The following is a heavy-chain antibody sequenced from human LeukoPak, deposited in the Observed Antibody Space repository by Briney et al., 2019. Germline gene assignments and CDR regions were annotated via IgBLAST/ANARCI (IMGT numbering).Heavy chain of an antibody. Sequence: GGSLRLSRAASGFTFSNAWMSWVRQAPGKGLEWVGRIKSKTDGGTTDYAAPVKGRFTISRDDSKNTLYLQMNGLKTEDTAVYYCTTDLGCSGGSCYSFWGQGTLVTVSS. CDR3: TTDLGCSGGSCYSF. V-gene: IGHV3-15*01. CDR1: GFTFSNAW. CDR2: IKSKTDGGTT. J-gene: IGHJ4*02. D-gene: IGHD2-15*01.